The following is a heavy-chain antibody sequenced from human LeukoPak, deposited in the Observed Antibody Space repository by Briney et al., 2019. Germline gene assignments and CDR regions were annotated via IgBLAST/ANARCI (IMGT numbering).Heavy chain of an antibody. CDR1: GFTFTNYV. D-gene: IGHD5-18*01. Sequence: GESLRLSCAASGFTFTNYVMNWVRQAPGKGLEWVSSITGTADKTYDADSVKGRFTISRDNAKNSLYLQMNSLRAEDTAVYYCAREYSYGYATDYWGQGTLVTVSS. CDR2: ITGTADKT. CDR3: AREYSYGYATDY. V-gene: IGHV3-21*04. J-gene: IGHJ4*02.